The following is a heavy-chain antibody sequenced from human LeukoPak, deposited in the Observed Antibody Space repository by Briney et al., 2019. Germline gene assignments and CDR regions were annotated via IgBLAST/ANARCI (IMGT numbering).Heavy chain of an antibody. CDR2: IYYSGST. V-gene: IGHV4-39*07. J-gene: IGHJ4*02. CDR1: GGSISSSSYY. Sequence: PSETLSLTCTVSGGSISSSSYYWGWIRQPPGKGLEWIGSIYYSGSTYYNPSLKSRVTISVDTSKNQFSLKLGSVTAADTAVYYCASALSSGYYFAAYYFDYWGQGTLVTVSS. D-gene: IGHD3-22*01. CDR3: ASALSSGYYFAAYYFDY.